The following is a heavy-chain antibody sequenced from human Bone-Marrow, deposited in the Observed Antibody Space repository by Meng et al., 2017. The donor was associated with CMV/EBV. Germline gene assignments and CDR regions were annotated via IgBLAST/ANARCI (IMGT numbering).Heavy chain of an antibody. CDR3: ARDWYYYDSSGYFYYYYYGKDV. J-gene: IGHJ6*02. CDR2: INPSGGST. V-gene: IGHV1-46*01. CDR1: GYTFTSYY. D-gene: IGHD3-22*01. Sequence: ASVKVSCKASGYTFTSYYMHWVRQAPGQGLEWMGIINPSGGSTSYAQKFQGRVTMTRDTSTSTVYMELSSLRSEDTAVYYCARDWYYYDSSGYFYYYYYGKDVWGQATTATVSS.